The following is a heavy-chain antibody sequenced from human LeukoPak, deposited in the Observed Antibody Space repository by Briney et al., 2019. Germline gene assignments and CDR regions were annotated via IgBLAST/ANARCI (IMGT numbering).Heavy chain of an antibody. J-gene: IGHJ6*02. V-gene: IGHV4-38-2*02. Sequence: SETLSLTCTVSGYSISSSYYWGWIRQPPGKGLEWIGSIYYSGSTYYNPSLKSRVTISVDTSKNQFSLKLSSVTAADTAVYYCARDASTDILTGLDYYGMDVWGQGTTVTVSS. CDR2: IYYSGST. CDR3: ARDASTDILTGLDYYGMDV. D-gene: IGHD3-9*01. CDR1: GYSISSSYY.